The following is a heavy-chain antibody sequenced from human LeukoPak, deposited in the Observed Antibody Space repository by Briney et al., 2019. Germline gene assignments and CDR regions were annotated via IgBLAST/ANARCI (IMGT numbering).Heavy chain of an antibody. Sequence: ASVKVSCKASGYTFTGYYIHWVRQAPGQGLEWMGWINPNSGGTNYAQKFQGRVTMTRDTSMSTAYMELSGLRSDDTAVYYCSRDSGYCSGGSCWYFDFWGQGTLVTVSS. J-gene: IGHJ4*02. CDR1: GYTFTGYY. CDR2: INPNSGGT. V-gene: IGHV1-2*02. D-gene: IGHD2-15*01. CDR3: SRDSGYCSGGSCWYFDF.